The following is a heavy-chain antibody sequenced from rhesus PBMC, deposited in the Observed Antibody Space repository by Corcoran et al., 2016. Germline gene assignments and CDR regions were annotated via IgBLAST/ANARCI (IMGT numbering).Heavy chain of an antibody. CDR1: GGSISSSY. J-gene: IGHJ4*01. CDR3: ASEGAAAPFDY. CDR2: IYGSGSST. V-gene: IGHV4-169*02. Sequence: QLQLQESGPGLVKPSETLSVTCVVSGGSISSSYWSWIRQASGKGLEWIGYIYGSGSSTNYNPSLKSQVTLSVEPSKNQLSLKLSSVTAADTAVYCCASEGAAAPFDYWGQGVLVTVSS. D-gene: IGHD6-25*01.